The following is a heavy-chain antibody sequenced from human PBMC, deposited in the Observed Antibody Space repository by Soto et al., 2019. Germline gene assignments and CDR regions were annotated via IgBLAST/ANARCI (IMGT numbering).Heavy chain of an antibody. CDR1: GYTFTSYG. D-gene: IGHD2-21*01. Sequence: EASVKVSCKASGYTFTSYGISWVRQAPGQGLEWMGWISAYNGNTNYAQKLQGRVTMTTDTSTSTAYMELRSLRSDDTAVYYCARGSLAYCGGDCYSTNKNWFDPWGQGTLVTVSS. CDR3: ARGSLAYCGGDCYSTNKNWFDP. V-gene: IGHV1-18*01. CDR2: ISAYNGNT. J-gene: IGHJ5*02.